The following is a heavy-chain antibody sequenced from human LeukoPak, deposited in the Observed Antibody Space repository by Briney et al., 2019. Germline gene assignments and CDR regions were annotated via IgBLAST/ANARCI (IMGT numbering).Heavy chain of an antibody. J-gene: IGHJ4*02. D-gene: IGHD3-10*01. Sequence: GGSLRLSCAASGFTFSNYAMHWVRQAPGKGLDCVAVVSFHGTDKFYADSVKGRFTISRDNAKNSLYLQMNSLRAEDTAVYYCARGGLWFGPNLIDYWGQGTLVTVSS. CDR3: ARGGLWFGPNLIDY. V-gene: IGHV3-30*04. CDR2: VSFHGTDK. CDR1: GFTFSNYA.